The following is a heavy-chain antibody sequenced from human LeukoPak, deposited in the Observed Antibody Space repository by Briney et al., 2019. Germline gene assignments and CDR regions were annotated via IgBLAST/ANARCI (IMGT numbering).Heavy chain of an antibody. CDR1: GYTFTSYA. D-gene: IGHD2-2*01. CDR2: INAGNGNT. CDR3: ARPKYCSSTSCYNWFDP. Sequence: GASVKVSCKASGYTFTSYAMHWVRQAPGQRLEWMGWINAGNGNTKYSQKFQGRVTITRDTSACTAYMELSSLRSEDTAVYYCARPKYCSSTSCYNWFDPWGQGTLVTVSS. J-gene: IGHJ5*02. V-gene: IGHV1-3*01.